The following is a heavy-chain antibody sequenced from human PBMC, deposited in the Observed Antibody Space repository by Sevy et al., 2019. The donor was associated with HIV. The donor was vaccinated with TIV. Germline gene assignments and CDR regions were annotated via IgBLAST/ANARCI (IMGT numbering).Heavy chain of an antibody. CDR2: IYTSGST. V-gene: IGHV4-61*02. Sequence: SETLSLTCTVSGGSISSGSYYWSWIRQPAGKGLEWIGRIYTSGSTNYNPSLKSRVTISVDTSKNQFSLKLSSVTAADTAVYYCARDAVDSSGVYYYYYYMDVWGKGTTVTVSS. CDR1: GGSISSGSYY. CDR3: ARDAVDSSGVYYYYYYMDV. J-gene: IGHJ6*03. D-gene: IGHD3-22*01.